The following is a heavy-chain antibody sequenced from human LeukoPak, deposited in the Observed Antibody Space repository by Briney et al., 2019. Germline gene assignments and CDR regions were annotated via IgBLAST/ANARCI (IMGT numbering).Heavy chain of an antibody. CDR2: IYVGDSDT. V-gene: IGHV5-51*01. Sequence: GESLKISCKGSGYSFTSYWIGWVRQMPGKGLEWMGIIYVGDSDTRYSPSFQGQVTFSADKSISTAYLQWSSLKASATAMYYCARQNGDSSSYYFDYWGQGTLVTVSS. J-gene: IGHJ4*02. D-gene: IGHD6-6*01. CDR3: ARQNGDSSSYYFDY. CDR1: GYSFTSYW.